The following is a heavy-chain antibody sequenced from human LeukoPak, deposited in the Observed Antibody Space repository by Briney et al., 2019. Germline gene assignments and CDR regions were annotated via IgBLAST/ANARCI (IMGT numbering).Heavy chain of an antibody. CDR1: GYSFTSYW. D-gene: IGHD6-13*01. J-gene: IGHJ6*02. V-gene: IGHV5-51*01. Sequence: GESLKISCKGSGYSFTSYWIGWVRQMPGKGLEWMGIIYPGDSDTRYSPSFQGQVTISADKSISTAYLQWSSLKASDTAMYYCARSLLIAAAGNNGYYYYYGMDVWGQGATVTVSS. CDR3: ARSLLIAAAGNNGYYYYYGMDV. CDR2: IYPGDSDT.